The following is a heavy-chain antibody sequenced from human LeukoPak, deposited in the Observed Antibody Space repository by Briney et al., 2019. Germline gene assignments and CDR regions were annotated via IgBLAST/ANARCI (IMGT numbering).Heavy chain of an antibody. CDR3: ARVGYDYVWGSYRHYQYFDY. D-gene: IGHD3-16*02. CDR1: GFTFSSYW. Sequence: GSLRLSCAASGFTFSSYWMSWVRQAPGKGLEWVANIKQDGSEKYYVDSVKGRFTISRDNAKNSLYLQMNSLRAEDTAVYYCARVGYDYVWGSYRHYQYFDYWGQGTLVTVSS. CDR2: IKQDGSEK. V-gene: IGHV3-7*04. J-gene: IGHJ4*02.